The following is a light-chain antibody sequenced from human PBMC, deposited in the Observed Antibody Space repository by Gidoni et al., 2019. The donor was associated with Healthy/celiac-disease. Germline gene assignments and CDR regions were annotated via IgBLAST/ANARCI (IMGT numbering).Light chain of an antibody. CDR3: QQHNSYPS. CDR2: AAS. V-gene: IGKV1-9*01. J-gene: IGKJ3*01. CDR1: QGISSY. Sequence: IQFTQSPSFLSASVGDRVTITCRASQGISSYLAWYQQKPGKAPKLLIFAASTLQSGVPSRFSGSGSGTEFTLTISSLQPEDFATYYCQQHNSYPSFGPGTKVDIK.